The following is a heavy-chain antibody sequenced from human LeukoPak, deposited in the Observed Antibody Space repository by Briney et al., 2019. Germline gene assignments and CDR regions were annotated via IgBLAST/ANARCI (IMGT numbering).Heavy chain of an antibody. D-gene: IGHD3-22*01. CDR2: ISGSGGST. CDR1: GFTFSIYA. V-gene: IGHV3-23*01. CDR3: ATDGRYYDSSGLLPHDY. J-gene: IGHJ4*02. Sequence: PGGSLRLSCAASGFTFSIYAMSWVRQAPGKGLEWVSAISGSGGSTYYADSVKGRFTISRDNSKNTLYLQMNSLRAEDTAVYYCATDGRYYDSSGLLPHDYWGQGTLVTVSS.